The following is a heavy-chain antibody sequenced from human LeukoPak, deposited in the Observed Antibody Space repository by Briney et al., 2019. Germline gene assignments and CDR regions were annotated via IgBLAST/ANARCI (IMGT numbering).Heavy chain of an antibody. CDR3: ARAGSLGDTDPWSLNWFDP. CDR2: IYYSGST. J-gene: IGHJ5*02. Sequence: PSETLSLTCTVSGGSISSYYWSWIRQPPGKGLEWIGYIYYSGSTNYNPSLKSRVTISVDTSKNQFSLKLSSVTAADTAVYYCARAGSLGDTDPWSLNWFDPWGQGTLVTVSS. V-gene: IGHV4-59*01. CDR1: GGSISSYY. D-gene: IGHD5-18*01.